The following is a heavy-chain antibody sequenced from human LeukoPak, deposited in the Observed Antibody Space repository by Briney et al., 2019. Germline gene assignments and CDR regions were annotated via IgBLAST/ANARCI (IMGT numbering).Heavy chain of an antibody. V-gene: IGHV4-59*01. J-gene: IGHJ6*03. CDR2: VDHTGST. CDR3: ARGRVSSSTWYSTYYYYFYMDV. D-gene: IGHD1-1*01. Sequence: PSETLSLTCTVSGGSISSYYWSWIRQPPGKGLEWIGYVDHTGSTNFNPSLNGRVSISRDTTNNLFSLRLRSVTAADTAVYFCARGRVSSSTWYSTYYYYFYMDVWGKGTTVTVSS. CDR1: GGSISSYY.